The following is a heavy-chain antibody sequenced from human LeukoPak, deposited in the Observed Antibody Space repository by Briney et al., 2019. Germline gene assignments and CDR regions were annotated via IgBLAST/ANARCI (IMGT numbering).Heavy chain of an antibody. CDR2: IYHSGST. V-gene: IGHV4-38-2*02. D-gene: IGHD6-13*01. CDR3: ARVISSWDQYNWFDP. J-gene: IGHJ5*02. Sequence: PSETLSLTCTVSGGSISSYYWGWIRQPPGKGLEWIGSIYHSGSTYYNPSLKSRVTISVDTSKNQFSLKLSSVTAADTAVYYCARVISSWDQYNWFDPWGQGTLVTVSS. CDR1: GGSISSYY.